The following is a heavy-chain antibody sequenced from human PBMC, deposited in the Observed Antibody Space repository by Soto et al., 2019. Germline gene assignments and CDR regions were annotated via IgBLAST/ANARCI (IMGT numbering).Heavy chain of an antibody. V-gene: IGHV4-30-4*08. D-gene: IGHD5-12*01. J-gene: IGHJ4*02. CDR2: IYYSGSA. Sequence: SETLSLRCTVSRGSISGGCYYWSWIRQPPGKGPEWIGYIYYSGSAYYNPSLKSRVTISVDMSKNQFSLKLSSVTAADTAVYYCAGGLRGYSGYEAYGGQGTLVTVS. CDR3: AGGLRGYSGYEAY. CDR1: RGSISGGCYY.